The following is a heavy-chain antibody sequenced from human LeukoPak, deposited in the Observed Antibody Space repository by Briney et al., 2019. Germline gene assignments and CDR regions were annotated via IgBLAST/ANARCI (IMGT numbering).Heavy chain of an antibody. V-gene: IGHV3-7*03. D-gene: IGHD6-6*01. CDR1: GFTFSGFW. CDR3: ARSSYSSSSSV. CDR2: INSDGCEG. Sequence: GGSLRLSCAVSGFTFSGFWMSWSRQAPGKGLEWVASINSDGCEGYYADVVKGRFTISRDNAKNSLYLQINSLRAEDTAVYYCARSSYSSSSSVWGQGTMVTVSS. J-gene: IGHJ3*01.